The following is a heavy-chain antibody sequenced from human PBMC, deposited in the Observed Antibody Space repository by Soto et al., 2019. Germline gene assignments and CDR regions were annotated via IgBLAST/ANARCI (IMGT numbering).Heavy chain of an antibody. Sequence: ASLKGSWKGSGYTCTIHVRRWVSQAHGERLECMGRIHAGNGKNKYSQSFQGRVTFTSDTSASTVYIELSSLKSEDTAVYYCARGGRVAAPAFGYWGEGTLVTVSS. CDR3: ARGGRVAAPAFGY. J-gene: IGHJ4*02. V-gene: IGHV1-3*01. CDR2: IHAGNGKN. CDR1: GYTCTIHV. D-gene: IGHD2-21*01.